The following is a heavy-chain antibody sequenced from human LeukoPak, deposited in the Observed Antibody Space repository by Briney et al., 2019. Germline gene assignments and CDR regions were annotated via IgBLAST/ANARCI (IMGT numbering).Heavy chain of an antibody. Sequence: SETLSLTCTVTSGXVSSYYCSWIRQPPGKGLELLGYSCYSGRTYYNPSLKGRVAISVDASKHQFSLRLTSVTAADTAMYYCARQITVFGVLTPREFDYWGQGTLVTVSS. CDR3: ARQITVFGVLTPREFDY. J-gene: IGHJ4*02. CDR1: SGXVSSYY. V-gene: IGHV4-59*08. CDR2: SCYSGRT. D-gene: IGHD3-3*01.